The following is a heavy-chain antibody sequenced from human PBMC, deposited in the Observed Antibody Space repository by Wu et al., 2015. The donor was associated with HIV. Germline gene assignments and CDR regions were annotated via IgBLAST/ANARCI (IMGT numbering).Heavy chain of an antibody. CDR1: GGTFSSYA. CDR3: ASLDVDTAMVGYAFDI. V-gene: IGHV1-69*12. Sequence: QVQLVQSGAEVKKPGSSVKVSCKASGGTFSSYAISWVRQAPGQGLEWMGGIIPIFGTANYAQKFQGRVTITADESTSTAYMELSSLRSEDTAVYYCASLDVDTAMVGYAFDIWGQGTMVTVSS. J-gene: IGHJ3*02. D-gene: IGHD5-18*01. CDR2: IIPIFGTA.